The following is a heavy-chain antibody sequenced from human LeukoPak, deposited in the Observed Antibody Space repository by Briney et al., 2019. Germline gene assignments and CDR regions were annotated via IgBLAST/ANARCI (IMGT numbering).Heavy chain of an antibody. J-gene: IGHJ1*01. D-gene: IGHD1-1*01. V-gene: IGHV1-2*02. CDR3: ARGDNIENFQY. CDR1: GYTFTDYY. Sequence: ASVKVSCKPSGYTFTDYYLHWVRQAPGQGLEWMGCINPNNGDPNYAPKFQGRVTMTRDTSITTAYMELSSLTSDDTAVYYCARGDNIENFQYWGQGALVTVSS. CDR2: INPNNGDP.